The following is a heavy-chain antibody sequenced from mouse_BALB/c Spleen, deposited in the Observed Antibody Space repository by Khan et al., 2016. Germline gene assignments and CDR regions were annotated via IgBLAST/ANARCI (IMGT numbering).Heavy chain of an antibody. Sequence: EVQLQESGPGLVKPSQSLSLTCTVTCYSITSGYGWNWIRQFPGNKLEWMGYISYSGITNYNPSLKSRISITRDTSKNQFFLQLNSVTTEDTATDYCARTATINYWGQGTTHTVS. CDR2: ISYSGIT. V-gene: IGHV3-2*02. J-gene: IGHJ2*01. CDR3: ARTATINY. D-gene: IGHD1-2*01. CDR1: CYSITSGYG.